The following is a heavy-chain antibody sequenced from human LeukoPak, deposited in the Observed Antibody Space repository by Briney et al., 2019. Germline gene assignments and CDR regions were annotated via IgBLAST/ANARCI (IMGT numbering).Heavy chain of an antibody. J-gene: IGHJ4*02. CDR1: GGSFSGYY. CDR3: ARHRSAIDY. V-gene: IGHV4-34*01. Sequence: PSETLSLTCAVYGGSFSGYYWSWIRQPPGKGLEWIGEINHSGSTNYNPSLKSRVTISVDTSKNQFSLKLSSVTAADTAVYYCARHRSAIDYWGQGTLVTVSS. CDR2: INHSGST.